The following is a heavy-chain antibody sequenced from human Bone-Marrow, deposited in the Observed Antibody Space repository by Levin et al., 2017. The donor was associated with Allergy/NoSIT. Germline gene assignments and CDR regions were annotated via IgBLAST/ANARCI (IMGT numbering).Heavy chain of an antibody. J-gene: IGHJ4*02. V-gene: IGHV1-24*01. CDR3: ATSAVPRGYTNGPFDY. CDR1: GNTLSELS. Sequence: RASVKVSCKVPGNTLSELSIHWVRQAPGKGLEWLGGFELEDGETIYAQKLRGRVTMTEDTPTDTVYMELNSLRSEDTAVYYCATSAVPRGYTNGPFDYWGQGTLVTVSS. D-gene: IGHD5-18*01. CDR2: FELEDGET.